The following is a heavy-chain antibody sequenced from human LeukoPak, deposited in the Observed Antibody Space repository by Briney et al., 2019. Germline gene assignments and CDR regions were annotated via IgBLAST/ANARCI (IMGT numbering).Heavy chain of an antibody. D-gene: IGHD6-19*01. Sequence: GGSLRLSCAASGFTFSSYAMSWVRQAPGKGLVWVSRINSDGSSTSYADSVKGRFTISRDNAKNTLYLQMNSLRAEDTAVYYCARVSVSGWYTANAFDIWGQGTMVTVSS. CDR3: ARVSVSGWYTANAFDI. J-gene: IGHJ3*02. CDR1: GFTFSSYA. CDR2: INSDGSST. V-gene: IGHV3-74*01.